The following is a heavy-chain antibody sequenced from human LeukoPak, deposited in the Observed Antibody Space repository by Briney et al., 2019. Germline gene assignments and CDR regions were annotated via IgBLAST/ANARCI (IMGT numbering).Heavy chain of an antibody. V-gene: IGHV3-23*01. Sequence: PGGSLRLSCAASGFTFSSYAMSWVRQAPGKGLEWVSVISGGGGSTYYADSVKGRFTISRDNSKSTLYLQMNSLRAEDTAIYYCAKARFVVLTRWDYWGQGTLVTVSS. J-gene: IGHJ4*02. CDR1: GFTFSSYA. D-gene: IGHD2-2*01. CDR3: AKARFVVLTRWDY. CDR2: ISGGGGST.